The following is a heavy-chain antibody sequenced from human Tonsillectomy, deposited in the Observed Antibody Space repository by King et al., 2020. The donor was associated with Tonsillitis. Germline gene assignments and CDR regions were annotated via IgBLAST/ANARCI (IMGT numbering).Heavy chain of an antibody. D-gene: IGHD3-16*01. V-gene: IGHV3-74*02. CDR2: IKNEGSST. J-gene: IGHJ3*02. CDR3: ARGKGGAPDVFGI. Sequence: VQLVQSGGGLVQLGGSLSLSCAASGFTFSSYWMHWVRQAPGKGLVWVSRIKNEGSSTSYADSVKGRFTISRDSAKNTLYLQMNSLRAEDTATYYCARGKGGAPDVFGIWGQGTMVTVSS. CDR1: GFTFSSYW.